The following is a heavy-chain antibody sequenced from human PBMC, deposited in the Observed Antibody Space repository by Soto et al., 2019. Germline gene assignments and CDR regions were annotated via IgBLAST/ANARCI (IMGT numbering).Heavy chain of an antibody. CDR2: IDHDGST. J-gene: IGHJ4*02. V-gene: IGHV3-74*01. CDR3: VRDSHGDY. CDR1: GFTFSNYR. Sequence: EVQLVESGGGLVQPGGSLRLSCAASGFTFSNYRMHWVRQAPGKGLAWVARIDHDGSTDYAGSVRGRFTVSRDNAENMLYLQMNSLRDDDTALYYCVRDSHGDYWGQGTLVTVSS.